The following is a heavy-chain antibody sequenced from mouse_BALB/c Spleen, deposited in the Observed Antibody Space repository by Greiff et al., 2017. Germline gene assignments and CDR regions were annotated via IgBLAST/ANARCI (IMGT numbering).Heavy chain of an antibody. CDR3: ARSTTVVGPYYFDY. CDR1: GYTFTNYW. D-gene: IGHD1-1*01. CDR2: IYPGGGYT. Sequence: QVQLQQSGAELVRPGTSVKISCKASGYTFTNYWLGWVKQRPGHGLEWIGDIYPGGGYTNYNEKFKGKATLTADTSSSTAYMQLSSLTSEDSAVYFCARSTTVVGPYYFDYWGQGTTLTVSS. V-gene: IGHV1-63*02. J-gene: IGHJ2*01.